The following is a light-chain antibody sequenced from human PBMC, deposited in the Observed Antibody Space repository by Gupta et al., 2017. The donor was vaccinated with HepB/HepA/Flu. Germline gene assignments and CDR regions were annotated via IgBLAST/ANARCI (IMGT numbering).Light chain of an antibody. Sequence: QSVLTQPPSASGTPGQRVPISCSGSNSNVGRHAVNWYQQVPGKAPKLLIYNMNERPSRVTDRFSESKSGNSASLAIRDLRSEDEADYYCGTWTYSVTVPLFGGETKLTVL. CDR3: GTWTYSVTVPL. CDR2: NMN. J-gene: IGLJ3*02. CDR1: NSNVGRHA. V-gene: IGLV1-44*01.